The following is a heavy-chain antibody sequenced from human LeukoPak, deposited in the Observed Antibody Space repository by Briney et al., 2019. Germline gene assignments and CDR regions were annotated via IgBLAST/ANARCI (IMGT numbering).Heavy chain of an antibody. Sequence: GGSLRLSCAASGFTFSNAWMSRVRQAPGKGLEWVGRIKSKTDGGTTDYAAPVKGRFTISRDDSKNTLYLQMNSLKTEDTAVYYCYSSSWDYYFDYWGQGTLVTVSS. D-gene: IGHD6-13*01. J-gene: IGHJ4*02. CDR1: GFTFSNAW. CDR2: IKSKTDGGTT. CDR3: YSSSWDYYFDY. V-gene: IGHV3-15*01.